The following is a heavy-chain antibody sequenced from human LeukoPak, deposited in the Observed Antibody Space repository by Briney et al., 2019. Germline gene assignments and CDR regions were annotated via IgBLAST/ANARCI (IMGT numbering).Heavy chain of an antibody. CDR2: VKSDGSDT. V-gene: IGHV3-74*01. Sequence: GGSLRLSCAASGSTFSRYWMHWVRQAPGKGLVWVSRVKSDGSDTIYADSMKGRFTISRDNAKNTLYLQMDSLRAEDTAVYYCTTGIGNYYYYWGQGTLVTVAS. D-gene: IGHD3-10*01. J-gene: IGHJ4*02. CDR3: TTGIGNYYYY. CDR1: GSTFSRYW.